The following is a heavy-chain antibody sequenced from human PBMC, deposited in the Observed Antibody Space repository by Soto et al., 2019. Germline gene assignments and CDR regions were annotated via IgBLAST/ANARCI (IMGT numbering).Heavy chain of an antibody. CDR1: GGSISSGGYY. J-gene: IGHJ6*02. D-gene: IGHD6-6*01. CDR3: ARDAARDYYYYGMDV. Sequence: SETLSLTCTVSGGSISSGGYYWSWIRQHPGKGLEWIGYIYYSGSTYYNPSLKSRVTISVDTSKNQFSLKLSSVTAADTAVYYCARDAARDYYYYGMDVWGQGXTVTVSS. CDR2: IYYSGST. V-gene: IGHV4-31*03.